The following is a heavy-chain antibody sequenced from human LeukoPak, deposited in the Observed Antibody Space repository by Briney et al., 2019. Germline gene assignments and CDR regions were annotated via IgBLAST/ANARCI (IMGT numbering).Heavy chain of an antibody. J-gene: IGHJ5*02. V-gene: IGHV1-18*01. Sequence: ASVKVSCKASGYTFTSYGISWVRQAPGQGLEWMGWISAYNGNTNYAQKLQGRVTMTTDTPTSTAYMELRSLRSDDTAVYYCARVFSTYSSSWYFFGWFDPWGQGTLVTVSS. CDR3: ARVFSTYSSSWYFFGWFDP. CDR2: ISAYNGNT. D-gene: IGHD6-13*01. CDR1: GYTFTSYG.